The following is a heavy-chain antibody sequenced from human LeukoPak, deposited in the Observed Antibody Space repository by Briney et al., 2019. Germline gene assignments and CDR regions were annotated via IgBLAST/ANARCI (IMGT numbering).Heavy chain of an antibody. J-gene: IGHJ4*02. Sequence: GGSLRLSCAASGFTFSSYAMSWVRQAPGNGLEWVSAISGSGGSTYYADSVKGRFTISRDNSKNTLYLQMNSLRAEDTAVYYCAKDFVSKWELTDEDYWGQGTLVTVSS. CDR2: ISGSGGST. V-gene: IGHV3-23*01. CDR1: GFTFSSYA. CDR3: AKDFVSKWELTDEDY. D-gene: IGHD1-26*01.